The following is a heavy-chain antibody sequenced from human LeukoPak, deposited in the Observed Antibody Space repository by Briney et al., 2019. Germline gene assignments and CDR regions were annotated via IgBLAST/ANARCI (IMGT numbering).Heavy chain of an antibody. D-gene: IGHD3-10*01. CDR1: GFTFDDYA. CDR2: ISWNSGSI. J-gene: IGHJ5*02. V-gene: IGHV3-9*01. Sequence: GGSLRLSCAASGFTFDDYAVHWVRQAPGKGLEWVSGISWNSGSIGYADSVKGRFTISRDNAKNSLYLHMNSLRAEGTALYYCAKDQRSWLGELSWFDPWGQGTLVTVSS. CDR3: AKDQRSWLGELSWFDP.